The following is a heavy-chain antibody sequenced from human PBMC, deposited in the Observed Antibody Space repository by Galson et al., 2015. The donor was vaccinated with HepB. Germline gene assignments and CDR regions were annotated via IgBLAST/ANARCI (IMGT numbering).Heavy chain of an antibody. CDR1: GYTFTSYC. V-gene: IGHV1-18*04. Sequence: SVKVSCKASGYTFTSYCISWVRQAPGQGLEWMGWISAYNGNTNYAQKLQGRVTMTTDTSTNTAYMELRSLRSDDTAVYYCARDAPYDYVWGSYRPYYYYGMDVWGQGTTVTVSS. D-gene: IGHD3-16*02. CDR3: ARDAPYDYVWGSYRPYYYYGMDV. J-gene: IGHJ6*02. CDR2: ISAYNGNT.